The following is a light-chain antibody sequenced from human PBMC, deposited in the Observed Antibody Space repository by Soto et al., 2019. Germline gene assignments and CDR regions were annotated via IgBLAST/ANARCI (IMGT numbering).Light chain of an antibody. CDR3: SSFTSSTTYV. CDR2: DVS. CDR1: SSDVGGYNY. J-gene: IGLJ1*01. V-gene: IGLV2-14*03. Sequence: LTQPASVSGSPGQSITISCTGTSSDVGGYNYVSWYQQNPGKAPKLMIYDVSNRPSGVSNRFSGSKSGNTASLTISGLQAEDEADYYCSSFTSSTTYVFGTGTKVTVL.